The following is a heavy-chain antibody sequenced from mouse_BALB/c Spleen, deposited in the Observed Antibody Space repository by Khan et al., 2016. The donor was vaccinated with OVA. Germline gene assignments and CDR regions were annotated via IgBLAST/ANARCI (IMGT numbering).Heavy chain of an antibody. Sequence: QVQLQESGPGLVAPSQSLSITCTVSGFSLTSYGVHWVRQPPGKGLELLGVIWAGGSTTYNSALMSRLSISKDNSKSQVFLKMDSQPTDDTAMYSCARLEDIWGQGNTLTVSS. CDR2: IWAGGST. D-gene: IGHD1-3*01. V-gene: IGHV2-9*02. CDR1: GFSLTSYG. CDR3: ARLEDI. J-gene: IGHJ2*01.